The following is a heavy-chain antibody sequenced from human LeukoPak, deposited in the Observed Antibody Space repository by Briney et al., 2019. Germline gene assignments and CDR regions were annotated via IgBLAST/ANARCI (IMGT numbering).Heavy chain of an antibody. Sequence: GGSLRLSCAASGFTFSSYDMHWVRQATGKGLEWVSAIGTAGDTYYPGSVRGRFTISRENAKNSLYLQMNSLRAVDTAVYYCARTTKEFDILTGYYFDYWGQGTLVTVSS. CDR1: GFTFSSYD. D-gene: IGHD3-9*01. V-gene: IGHV3-13*01. J-gene: IGHJ4*02. CDR3: ARTTKEFDILTGYYFDY. CDR2: IGTAGDT.